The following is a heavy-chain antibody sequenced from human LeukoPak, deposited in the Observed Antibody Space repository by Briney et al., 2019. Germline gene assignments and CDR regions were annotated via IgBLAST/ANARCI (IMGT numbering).Heavy chain of an antibody. Sequence: AGGSLRLSCAASGFTFSSYAMPWVRQAPGKGLEWVSYISSSSSTIYYADSVKGRFTISRDNAKNSLYLQMNSLRAEDTAVYYCATRKWSYYYYYGMDVWGQGTTVTVSS. V-gene: IGHV3-48*01. CDR1: GFTFSSYA. J-gene: IGHJ6*02. CDR3: ATRKWSYYYYYGMDV. CDR2: ISSSSSTI. D-gene: IGHD2-15*01.